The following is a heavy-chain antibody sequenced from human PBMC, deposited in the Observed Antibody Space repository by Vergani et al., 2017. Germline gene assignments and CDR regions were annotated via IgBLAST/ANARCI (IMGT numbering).Heavy chain of an antibody. Sequence: QLQLQESGPGLVKPSETLSLTCTVSGGSISSYYWSWIRQPPGKGLEWIGYIYYSGSTNYNPSLKSRVTISVDTSKNQFSLKLSSVTAADTAVYYCARHVGRRGYSYGYDYWGQGTLVTVSS. J-gene: IGHJ4*02. CDR2: IYYSGST. CDR1: GGSISSYY. V-gene: IGHV4-59*08. D-gene: IGHD5-18*01. CDR3: ARHVGRRGYSYGYDY.